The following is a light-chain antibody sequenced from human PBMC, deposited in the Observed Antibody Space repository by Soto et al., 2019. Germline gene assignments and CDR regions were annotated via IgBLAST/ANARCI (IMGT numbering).Light chain of an antibody. Sequence: IVLTQSPGTLSLSPGERATLSCRASQSVSSTYLAWYQQRPGQAPRLLIYGASGRATDIPDRLSGSGSGTDFTLTISRLEPEDFAVYYCQQYGSSSPVTFGQGTRLEMK. J-gene: IGKJ5*01. CDR1: QSVSSTY. CDR2: GAS. CDR3: QQYGSSSPVT. V-gene: IGKV3-20*01.